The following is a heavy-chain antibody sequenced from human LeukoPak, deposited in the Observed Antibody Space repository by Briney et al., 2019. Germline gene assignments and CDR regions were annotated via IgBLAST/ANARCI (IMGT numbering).Heavy chain of an antibody. V-gene: IGHV2-5*01. CDR2: IYWNDDK. CDR1: GFSLSTSGVG. D-gene: IGHD3-16*01. J-gene: IGHJ6*03. Sequence: SGPTLVNPTQTLTLTCTFSGFSLSTSGVGVGWIRQPPGKALEWLALIYWNDDKRYSPSLKSRLTITKDTSKNQVVLTMTNMDPVDTATYYCAHSGVGDQGGVDYMDVWGKGTTVTVSS. CDR3: AHSGVGDQGGVDYMDV.